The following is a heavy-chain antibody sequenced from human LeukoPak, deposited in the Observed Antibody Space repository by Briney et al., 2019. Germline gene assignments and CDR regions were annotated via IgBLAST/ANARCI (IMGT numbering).Heavy chain of an antibody. V-gene: IGHV1-2*02. CDR1: GYSFTDYY. J-gene: IGHJ4*02. CDR2: ISPRSGDT. CDR3: ARGREIHGGSDTKLDDY. Sequence: GASVKVSCKASGYSFTDYYMHWVRQAPGQGPEWMGWISPRSGDTSYAQKFQGRVTMTRDTSINTVDMDLSGLTSDDTAVFYCARGREIHGGSDTKLDDYWGQGTLVTVSS. D-gene: IGHD3-10*01.